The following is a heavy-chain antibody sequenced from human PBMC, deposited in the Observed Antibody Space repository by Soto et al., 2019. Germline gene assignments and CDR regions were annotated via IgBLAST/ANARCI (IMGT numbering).Heavy chain of an antibody. D-gene: IGHD5-18*01. V-gene: IGHV1-69*01. CDR1: GGSFRNYV. CDR3: ARNTFSHYYGMDV. CDR2: IIPVFETR. Sequence: QVQLVQSGAEVKKPGSSVKVSCRASGGSFRNYVMSWVRQAPGQGLEWMGGIIPVFETRTYAQKFQGRVTITADDSTSTVSMEMSNLRSEDTAVYYCARNTFSHYYGMDVWGQGTSVTVSS. J-gene: IGHJ6*02.